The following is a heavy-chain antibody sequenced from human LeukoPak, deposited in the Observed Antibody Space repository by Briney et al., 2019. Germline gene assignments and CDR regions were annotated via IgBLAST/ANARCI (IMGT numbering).Heavy chain of an antibody. V-gene: IGHV3-66*01. CDR2: IYSGGST. D-gene: IGHD1-26*01. Sequence: GGSLRLSCAASGFTVSSNYMSWVRQAPGKGLEWVSVIYSGGSTYYADSVKGRFTISRDNSKNTLYLQMNSLRAEDTAVYYCARARPTSGSYFDYWGQGTLVTVPS. CDR1: GFTVSSNY. CDR3: ARARPTSGSYFDY. J-gene: IGHJ4*02.